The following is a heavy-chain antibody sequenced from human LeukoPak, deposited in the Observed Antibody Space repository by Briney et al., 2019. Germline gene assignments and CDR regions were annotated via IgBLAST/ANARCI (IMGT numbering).Heavy chain of an antibody. J-gene: IGHJ4*02. CDR1: GVTISDAW. CDR2: IKSKSDGGTT. CDR3: TTGGHYFGS. V-gene: IGHV3-15*01. Sequence: GGSLRLSCVASGVTISDAWMSWVRQAPGKGLEWVGRIKSKSDGGTTDYAAPVTDRFIISRDDSKNTLFLQMNSLEADDTAVYYCTTGGHYFGSWSQGTLVIVSS. D-gene: IGHD3-10*01.